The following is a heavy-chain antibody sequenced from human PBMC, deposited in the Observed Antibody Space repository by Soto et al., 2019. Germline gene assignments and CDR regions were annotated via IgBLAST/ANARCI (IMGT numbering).Heavy chain of an antibody. J-gene: IGHJ5*02. CDR2: IGTAGDP. Sequence: GGSLRVSCAASGIPFRRYDMHGVRHATGQGLEWVSAIGTAGDPYYPGSVKGRFTISRENAKNAWELQMNSLRAGDTAVYYCARALSTGRFDPWGQGTLVTVSS. CDR3: ARALSTGRFDP. V-gene: IGHV3-13*05. CDR1: GIPFRRYD.